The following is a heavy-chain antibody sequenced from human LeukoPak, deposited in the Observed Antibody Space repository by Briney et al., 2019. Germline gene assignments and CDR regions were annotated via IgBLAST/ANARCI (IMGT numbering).Heavy chain of an antibody. CDR3: ARHIGYSAWNPDY. V-gene: IGHV5-51*01. D-gene: IGHD5-12*01. Sequence: GESLKISCNASAEIFTSYCAVRWLQMPGKGLEWMGIIYPYDSDTRYSPSLQGQVTISADKSISTDYLQWSNRKGSDTAMYYCARHIGYSAWNPDYWGQGTLVTVSS. J-gene: IGHJ4*02. CDR1: AEIFTSYC. CDR2: IYPYDSDT.